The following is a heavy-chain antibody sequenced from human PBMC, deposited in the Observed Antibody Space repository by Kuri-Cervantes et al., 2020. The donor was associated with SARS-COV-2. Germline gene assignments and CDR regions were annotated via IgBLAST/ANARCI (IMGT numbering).Heavy chain of an antibody. V-gene: IGHV3-48*04. D-gene: IGHD2-15*01. CDR2: IGPSGTTK. Sequence: GGSLRLSCVASGFTFSAYTLNWVRQAPGKGLEWVSNIGPSGTTKYYADSVKGRFTISRDNAKNSLYLQMSSLRAEDTAVYYCASPGLLNWGQGTLVTVSS. CDR1: GFTFSAYT. CDR3: ASPGLLN. J-gene: IGHJ4*02.